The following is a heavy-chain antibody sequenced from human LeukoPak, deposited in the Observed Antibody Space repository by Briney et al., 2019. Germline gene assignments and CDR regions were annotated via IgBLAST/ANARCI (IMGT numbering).Heavy chain of an antibody. Sequence: NASETLCLTCAVYGGSFSGYYWSWIRQPPGKGLEWIGYIYYSGSTNYNPSLKSRVTISLDTSKNQFSLQVISLTAADTAAYYCTKSDGYGLIRICGRGTMVTVSS. J-gene: IGHJ3*02. CDR1: GGSFSGYY. D-gene: IGHD3-10*01. CDR3: TKSDGYGLIRI. V-gene: IGHV4-59*12. CDR2: IYYSGST.